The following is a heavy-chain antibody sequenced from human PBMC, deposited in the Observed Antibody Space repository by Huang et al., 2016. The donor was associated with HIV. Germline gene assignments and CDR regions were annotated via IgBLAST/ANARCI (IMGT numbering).Heavy chain of an antibody. CDR1: GGSFSGYY. V-gene: IGHV4-34*01. CDR2: INHRRST. D-gene: IGHD6-19*01. CDR3: AREGRSGWENLDY. Sequence: QVQLQQWGAGLLKPSETLSLTCAVYGGSFSGYYWSWIRQPPGKGREGIGEINHRRSTNYNPSLKSRGTRAVDTSKNQFSLKLSSVTAADTAVYYCAREGRSGWENLDYWGQGTLVTVSS. J-gene: IGHJ4*02.